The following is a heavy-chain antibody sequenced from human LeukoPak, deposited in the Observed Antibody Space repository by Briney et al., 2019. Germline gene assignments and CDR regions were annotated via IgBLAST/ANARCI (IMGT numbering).Heavy chain of an antibody. V-gene: IGHV1-2*02. Sequence: ASVKVSCKASGYTFTGYYMHWVRQAPGQGLEWMGWINPNSGGTNYAQKFQGRVTMTRDTSISTAYMELSRLRSDDTAVYYCAREGIDGLSPEWMGYYFDYWGQGTLVTVSS. CDR2: INPNSGGT. CDR3: AREGIDGLSPEWMGYYFDY. CDR1: GYTFTGYY. D-gene: IGHD3-9*01. J-gene: IGHJ4*02.